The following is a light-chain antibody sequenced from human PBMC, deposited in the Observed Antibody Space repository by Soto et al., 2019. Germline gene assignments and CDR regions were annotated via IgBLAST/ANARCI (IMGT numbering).Light chain of an antibody. CDR2: EVS. CDR1: SSDVGGYNY. CDR3: SSHTSRATYV. J-gene: IGLJ1*01. Sequence: QSVLTQPASVSGSPGQSITISCTGTSSDVGGYNYVSWYQHHPGKAPKLMIYEVSSRPSGVSNRFSGSKSANTASLTISGLQAEDEPDYFCSSHTSRATYVFGTGTKVTVL. V-gene: IGLV2-14*01.